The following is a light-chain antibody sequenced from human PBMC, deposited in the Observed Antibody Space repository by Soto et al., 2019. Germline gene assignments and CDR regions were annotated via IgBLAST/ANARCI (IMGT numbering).Light chain of an antibody. CDR1: QSISSY. V-gene: IGKV1-39*01. J-gene: IGKJ3*01. Sequence: DIQMTQSPSSLSASVGDRVTITCRASQSISSYLNWYQQKPGKAPNLLIYAASSLQSGVPSKFSGSESGTDFTLTIISLQPEDFATYYCQQSYSSPFTFGPGTKVDIK. CDR3: QQSYSSPFT. CDR2: AAS.